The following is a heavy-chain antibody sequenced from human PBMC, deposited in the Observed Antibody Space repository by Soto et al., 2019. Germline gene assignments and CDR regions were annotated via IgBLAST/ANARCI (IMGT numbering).Heavy chain of an antibody. CDR3: AKIGGLYYYFDY. D-gene: IGHD3-16*01. J-gene: IGHJ4*02. V-gene: IGHV3-9*01. CDR2: ISWNSGSI. Sequence: GGSLRLSCAASGFTFDDYAMHWVRQAPGKGLEWDSGISWNSGSIGYADSVKGRFTISRDNAKNSLYLQMNSLRAEDTALYYCAKIGGLYYYFDYWGQGTLVTVSS. CDR1: GFTFDDYA.